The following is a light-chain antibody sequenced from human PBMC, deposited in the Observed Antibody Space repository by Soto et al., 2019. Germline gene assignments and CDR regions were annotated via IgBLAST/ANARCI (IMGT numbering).Light chain of an antibody. CDR3: QQRSNWQVT. CDR2: DAS. J-gene: IGKJ5*01. V-gene: IGKV3-11*01. CDR1: QGVRSY. Sequence: EIVLTQSPVTLSLSPGDRATLSCRASQGVRSYLAWYQQKPGQAPRLLIYDASNRATGIPARFSGSGSGTDFTLTISSLEPEDFAIYYCQQRSNWQVTFGQGTRLEI.